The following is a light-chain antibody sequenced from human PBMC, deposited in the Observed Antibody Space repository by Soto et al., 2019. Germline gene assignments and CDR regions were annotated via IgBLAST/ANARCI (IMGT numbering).Light chain of an antibody. V-gene: IGKV3-15*01. J-gene: IGKJ3*01. CDR3: QHFNNWPIS. CDR2: DAS. Sequence: EVVMTQSPATLSVSPGERATLFCRAGQSISSNLAWYQQKPGQAPRLLIYDASTRATGVPARFSGSGSGTDFTLTISSLQSEDSAVYYCQHFNNWPISFGPGTKVDIK. CDR1: QSISSN.